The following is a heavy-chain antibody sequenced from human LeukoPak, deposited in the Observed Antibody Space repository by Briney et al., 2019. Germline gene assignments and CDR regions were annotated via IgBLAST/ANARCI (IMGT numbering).Heavy chain of an antibody. CDR1: GLTVSSYG. Sequence: PGGSLRLSCGASGLTVSSYGVSWVRQAPGKGLEWVSTIIGSAVNTYYADSVKGRLTISRDDSKNTVYLQMNSLRAEDTAVYSCAKYTSGTSYRGLDQWGQGTLVTVSS. V-gene: IGHV3-23*01. CDR2: IIGSAVNT. D-gene: IGHD3-10*01. CDR3: AKYTSGTSYRGLDQ. J-gene: IGHJ4*02.